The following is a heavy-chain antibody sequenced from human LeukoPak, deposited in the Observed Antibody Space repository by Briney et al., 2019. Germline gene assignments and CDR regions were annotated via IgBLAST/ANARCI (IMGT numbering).Heavy chain of an antibody. Sequence: GESLKISCKGSGYSFTSYWIGWVRQMPGKGLEWMGIIDPGDSDTSYSPSFQGQVTISADKSISTAYLQWSSLEASDTAMYYCARTGMGTIRERWLQFGRRQPYYFDYWGQGTLVTVSS. CDR2: IDPGDSDT. D-gene: IGHD5-24*01. CDR3: ARTGMGTIRERWLQFGRRQPYYFDY. V-gene: IGHV5-51*01. J-gene: IGHJ4*02. CDR1: GYSFTSYW.